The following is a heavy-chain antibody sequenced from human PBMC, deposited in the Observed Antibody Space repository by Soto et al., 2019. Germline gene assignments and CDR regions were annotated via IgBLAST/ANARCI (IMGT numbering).Heavy chain of an antibody. Sequence: QVQLQQWGAGLLKPSETLSLTCAVYGGSFSGYYWSWIRQPPGKGLEWIGEINHSGSTNYNPSLKSRVTILVDTSKNQFSLKLSSVTAADTAVYYCARGVLWFGAFILNYMDVWGKGTTVTVSS. D-gene: IGHD3-10*01. CDR2: INHSGST. V-gene: IGHV4-34*01. CDR1: GGSFSGYY. CDR3: ARGVLWFGAFILNYMDV. J-gene: IGHJ6*03.